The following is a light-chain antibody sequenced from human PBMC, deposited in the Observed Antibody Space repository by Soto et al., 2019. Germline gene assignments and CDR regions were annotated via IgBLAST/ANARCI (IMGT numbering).Light chain of an antibody. CDR3: GSYTRVSALV. Sequence: QSALTQPASVSGSPGQSITISCTGTSSDVGGYNSVSWYQQHPGKVPKIMIYDVSIRPSGVPDRFSGSKSGNTASLTISVLQAEDEDDYYCGSYTRVSALVFGTGTKVTVL. J-gene: IGLJ1*01. CDR1: SSDVGGYNS. CDR2: DVS. V-gene: IGLV2-14*01.